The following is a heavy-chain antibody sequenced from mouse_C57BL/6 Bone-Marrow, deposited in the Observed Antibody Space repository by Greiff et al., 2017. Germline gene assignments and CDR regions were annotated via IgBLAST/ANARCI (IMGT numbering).Heavy chain of an antibody. J-gene: IGHJ1*03. V-gene: IGHV5-12*01. D-gene: IGHD2-4*01. CDR2: ISNGGGST. CDR3: ARHPSYYDYPYDV. CDR1: GFTFSDYY. Sequence: EVHLVESGGGLVQPGGSLKLSCAASGFTFSDYYMYWVRQTPEKRLEWVAYISNGGGSTYYPDTVKGRFTISRDNAKNTLYLQMSRLKSEDTAMYYCARHPSYYDYPYDVWGTGTTVTVSS.